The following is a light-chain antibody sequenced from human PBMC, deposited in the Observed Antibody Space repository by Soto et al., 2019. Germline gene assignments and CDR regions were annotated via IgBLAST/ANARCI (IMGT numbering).Light chain of an antibody. CDR3: SSYTGSSTTYV. J-gene: IGLJ1*01. Sequence: QSVLTQPASVSGSPGQSITFSCTGTSSDIGGYNYVSWYQQHPGKAPKLMIYDVNNRPSGVSNRFSGSKSGNTASLTISGLQAEDEADYYCSSYTGSSTTYVFGTGTKVTVL. V-gene: IGLV2-14*01. CDR2: DVN. CDR1: SSDIGGYNY.